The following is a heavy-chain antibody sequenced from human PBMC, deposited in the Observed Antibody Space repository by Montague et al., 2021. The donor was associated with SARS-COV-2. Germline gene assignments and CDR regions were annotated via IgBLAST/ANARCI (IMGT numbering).Heavy chain of an antibody. D-gene: IGHD3-10*01. CDR1: GGSISGYN. CDR2: NNHSAST. V-gene: IGHV4-34*01. CDR3: SRVKRGYDYGLGVTAHFDY. Sequence: SETLSLTCAVYGGSISGYNWSRIRQPPGKELEWSGENNHSASTNYNQPSKSRLIITVDTTQYNFFLKLSSVSAADTAVVYCSRVKRGYDYGLGVTAHFDYWGQGTLVTVSS. J-gene: IGHJ4*02.